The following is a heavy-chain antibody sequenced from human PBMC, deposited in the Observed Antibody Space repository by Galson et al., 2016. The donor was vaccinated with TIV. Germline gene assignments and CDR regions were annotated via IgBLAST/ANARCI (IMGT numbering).Heavy chain of an antibody. V-gene: IGHV3-53*05. Sequence: SLRLSCAASSLNVNDNYMTWVRQAPGKGLEWVAIMSSGGTLNYADFVRGRFTVSRDSSKNTLYLQMNSLRPDDTAVYYCTRERRSCGNNCYLSYYYGMDVWGQGTTVTVSS. D-gene: IGHD2-21*01. CDR1: SLNVNDNY. J-gene: IGHJ6*02. CDR2: MSSGGTL. CDR3: TRERRSCGNNCYLSYYYGMDV.